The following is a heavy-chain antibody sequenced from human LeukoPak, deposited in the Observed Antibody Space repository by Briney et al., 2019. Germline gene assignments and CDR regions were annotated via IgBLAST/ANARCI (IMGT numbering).Heavy chain of an antibody. Sequence: ASVKVSCKVSGGTFNMYGISWVRQAPGQGLEWMGWISAYNGNTNYAQKLQGRVTMTTDTSTSTAYMELRSLRSDDTAVYYCARDEIRMTTVTTVDAFDIWGQGTMVTVSS. CDR3: ARDEIRMTTVTTVDAFDI. D-gene: IGHD4-17*01. J-gene: IGHJ3*02. CDR1: GGTFNMYG. V-gene: IGHV1-18*01. CDR2: ISAYNGNT.